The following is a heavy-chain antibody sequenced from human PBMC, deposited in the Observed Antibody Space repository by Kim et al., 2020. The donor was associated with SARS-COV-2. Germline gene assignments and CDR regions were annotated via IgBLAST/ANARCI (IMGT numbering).Heavy chain of an antibody. V-gene: IGHV3-7*03. D-gene: IGHD6-13*01. J-gene: IGHJ5*02. CDR2: IKQDGSEK. CDR3: VRGGSWYNS. Sequence: GGSLRLSCAASGFTFSSFWMTWVRQPPGKGLEWVANIKQDGSEKNYVDSVKGRFTISRDNAKNSLYLQMNSLRTEDTAVYYRVRGGSWYNSWGQGTLVT. CDR1: GFTFSSFW.